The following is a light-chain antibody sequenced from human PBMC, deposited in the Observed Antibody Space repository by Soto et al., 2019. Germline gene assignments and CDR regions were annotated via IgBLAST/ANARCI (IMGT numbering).Light chain of an antibody. CDR2: DAS. V-gene: IGKV1-13*02. Sequence: AIQLTQSPSYLSASVGDRVTISCRASQGISSALAWYQHKPGNAPKSLILDASKLGSGVPSRFSGSGSGTDFTLTITSVQAEDFATYYCQQFHSYPLTFGGGTKVDIK. CDR3: QQFHSYPLT. CDR1: QGISSA. J-gene: IGKJ4*01.